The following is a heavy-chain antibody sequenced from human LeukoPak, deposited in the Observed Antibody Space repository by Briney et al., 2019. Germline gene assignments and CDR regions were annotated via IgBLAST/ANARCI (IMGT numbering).Heavy chain of an antibody. Sequence: PSETLSLTCTVSGGSLSSTSSYWGWIRQPPGKGLEWIGYIHYGGNTNYNPSLKSRVTISFDTSKNQFSLNPISATAADTAVYYCARLPGGYWGQGTLVIVSS. CDR3: ARLPGGY. CDR2: IHYGGNT. J-gene: IGHJ4*02. V-gene: IGHV4-39*01. D-gene: IGHD1-26*01. CDR1: GGSLSSTSSY.